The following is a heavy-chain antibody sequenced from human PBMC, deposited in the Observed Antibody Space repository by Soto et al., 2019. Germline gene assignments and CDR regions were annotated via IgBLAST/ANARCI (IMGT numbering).Heavy chain of an antibody. D-gene: IGHD6-13*01. V-gene: IGHV5-10-1*01. CDR1: GYDFTNYF. CDR2: IDPSDSYT. CDR3: AIQRRSSTPDGPAV. Sequence: PGESLNISCRGSGYDFTNYFINWVRQMPGKGLEWMGRIDPSDSYTNYGPSFQGHVAISVDKSINTAYLQWSSLAASDTAMFYCAIQRRSSTPDGPAVWGQGTTVTVSS. J-gene: IGHJ6*02.